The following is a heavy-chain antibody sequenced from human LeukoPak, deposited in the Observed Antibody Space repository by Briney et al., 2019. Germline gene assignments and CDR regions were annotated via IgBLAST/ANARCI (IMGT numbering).Heavy chain of an antibody. CDR1: GYTLTELS. V-gene: IGHV1-24*01. Sequence: GASVNLSCKVSGYTLTELSMHWVRQAPGKGLEWMGGFDPEDGETIYAQKFQGRVTMTEDTSTDTAYMELNNLKSEDTAIYYCFKFAAGPDPYYPWGQGSLVTVSS. CDR3: FKFAAGPDPYYP. CDR2: FDPEDGET. D-gene: IGHD6-25*01. J-gene: IGHJ5*02.